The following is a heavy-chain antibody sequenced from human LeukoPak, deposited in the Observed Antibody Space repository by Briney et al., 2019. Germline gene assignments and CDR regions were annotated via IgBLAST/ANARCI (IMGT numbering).Heavy chain of an antibody. CDR2: IFTSGTT. Sequence: SETLSLTCTVSGGSISSYYWSWIRQPAGKGLEWIGRIFTSGTTNYNPSLQSRVTMSIDTSETQFSLKLTSVTAADTAIYYCASQGSDSGWFYFWGQGTLVTVSS. V-gene: IGHV4-4*07. CDR1: GGSISSYY. J-gene: IGHJ4*02. CDR3: ASQGSDSGWFYF. D-gene: IGHD6-19*01.